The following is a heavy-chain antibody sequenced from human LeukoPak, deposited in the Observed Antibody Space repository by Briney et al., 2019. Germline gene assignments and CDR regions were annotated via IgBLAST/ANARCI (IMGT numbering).Heavy chain of an antibody. V-gene: IGHV1-2*02. CDR2: INPNSGGT. D-gene: IGHD6-6*01. Sequence: ASVKVSCKASGYTFTGYYMHWVRQPPGQGLEWMGWINPNSGGTNYAQKFQGRVTMTRDTSISTAYMELSRLRSDDTAVYYCARARGIAARPDFAFDIWGQGTMVTVSS. J-gene: IGHJ3*02. CDR1: GYTFTGYY. CDR3: ARARGIAARPDFAFDI.